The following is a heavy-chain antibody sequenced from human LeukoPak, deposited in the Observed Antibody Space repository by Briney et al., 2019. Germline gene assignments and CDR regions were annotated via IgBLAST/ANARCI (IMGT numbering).Heavy chain of an antibody. J-gene: IGHJ4*02. V-gene: IGHV3-23*01. D-gene: IGHD3-9*01. CDR3: ARGHQQLRYFDWLPPHY. CDR1: GFTFSSYA. CDR2: ITGSGGSA. Sequence: GGSLRLSCAASGFTFSSYAMSWVRQAPGKGLEWVSAITGSGGSAYYADSVKGRFTISRDNSKNTLYLQMNSLRAEDTAVYYCARGHQQLRYFDWLPPHYWGQGTLVTVSS.